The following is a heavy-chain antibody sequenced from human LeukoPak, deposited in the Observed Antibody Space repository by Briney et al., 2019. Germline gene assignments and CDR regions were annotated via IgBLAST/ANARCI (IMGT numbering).Heavy chain of an antibody. D-gene: IGHD3-9*01. CDR3: ARDREQYYDILTGYPYH. CDR2: IIPILGIA. Sequence: SVKVSCKASGGTFSSYAISWVRQAPGQGLEWMGRIIPILGIANYAQKFQGRVTITADKSTSTAYMELSSLRSEDTAVYYCARDREQYYDILTGYPYHWGQGTLVTVSS. CDR1: GGTFSSYA. J-gene: IGHJ4*02. V-gene: IGHV1-69*04.